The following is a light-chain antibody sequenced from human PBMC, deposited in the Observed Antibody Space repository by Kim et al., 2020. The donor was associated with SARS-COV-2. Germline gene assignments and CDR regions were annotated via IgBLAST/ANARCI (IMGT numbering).Light chain of an antibody. V-gene: IGKV3-15*01. Sequence: EIVMTQSPATLSVSPGERATLSCRASRSVSSHLAWYQQKPGQGPRLLIYGASTRATGVPDRFSGSGSGTDFTLTISSLHSEDFAVYYCQHYFNWPLTFGGGTKVDIK. CDR3: QHYFNWPLT. CDR2: GAS. J-gene: IGKJ4*01. CDR1: RSVSSH.